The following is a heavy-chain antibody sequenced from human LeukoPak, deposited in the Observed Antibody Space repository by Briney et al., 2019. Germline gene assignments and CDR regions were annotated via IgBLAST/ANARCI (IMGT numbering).Heavy chain of an antibody. CDR1: GDSISYFY. D-gene: IGHD3-9*01. CDR2: IYTSGST. CDR3: ARGADWLPD. V-gene: IGHV4-4*07. J-gene: IGHJ4*02. Sequence: PSETLSLTCSVSGDSISYFYWSWIRQAAGKGLEWIGRIYTSGSTNYNPSLKSRVTMSVDTSKNQLSLKLSSVTVADTAVYYCARGADWLPDWGQGTLVTVSS.